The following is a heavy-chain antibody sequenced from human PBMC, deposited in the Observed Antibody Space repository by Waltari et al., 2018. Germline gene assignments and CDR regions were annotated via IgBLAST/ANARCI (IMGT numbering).Heavy chain of an antibody. J-gene: IGHJ4*02. V-gene: IGHV3-9*01. CDR2: IGWNSGAI. CDR1: GFGLDDYA. CDR3: VKGGWGFGAFYEQH. Sequence: EVQLVTSGGGLVQPGRSFRFACVGSGFGLDDYARYWVRQRPGKGLEWLSGIGWNSGAIGYADSVRGRFSTYRDNARKSLYLQMGRLRPEDTALYYCVKGGWGFGAFYEQHWGQGIQVTVSS. D-gene: IGHD3-10*01.